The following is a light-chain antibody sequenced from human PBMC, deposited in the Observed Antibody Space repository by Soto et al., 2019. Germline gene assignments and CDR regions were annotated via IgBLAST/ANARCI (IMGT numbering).Light chain of an antibody. CDR2: EVT. V-gene: IGLV2-14*01. CDR3: SSYTSSSTLVA. CDR1: NNDVAYNY. J-gene: IGLJ3*02. Sequence: QSALTQPASVSGSPGQSITISCIGSNNDVAYNYVSWYQQHPGKAPKLIIYEVTRRPSGVSTRFSGSKSDNTASLTISGLRTEDEAHYYCSSYTSSSTLVAFGGGTKLTVL.